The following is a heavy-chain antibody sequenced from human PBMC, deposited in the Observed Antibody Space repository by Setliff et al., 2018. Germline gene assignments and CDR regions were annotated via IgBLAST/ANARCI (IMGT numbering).Heavy chain of an antibody. CDR3: RLAHWNTTSFEEALDF. J-gene: IGHJ4*02. CDR1: GGSFSTYF. Sequence: SQTLSPTCALYGGSFSTYFWSWIRQPPGKGLEWIGGISNSGTTNYHPSLKSRVTMSVDPSKNQFSLNLNAVTAADTAVYYFRLAHWNTTSFEEALDFWSKGTLVTVSS. V-gene: IGHV4-34*01. CDR2: ISNSGTT. D-gene: IGHD2-2*01.